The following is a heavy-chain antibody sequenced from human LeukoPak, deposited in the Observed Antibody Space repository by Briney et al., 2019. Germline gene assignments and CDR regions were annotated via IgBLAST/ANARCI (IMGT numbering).Heavy chain of an antibody. CDR2: IISKANSYAT. D-gene: IGHD4-17*01. V-gene: IGHV3-73*01. CDR3: TRHPDYGDYVWFDP. J-gene: IGHJ5*02. Sequence: GGSLRLSCAASGFTFSGSAMHWVRQASGKGLEWVGRIISKANSYATAYAASVKGRFTISRDDSKNTAYLQMNSLKTEDTAVYYCTRHPDYGDYVWFDPWGQGTLVTVSS. CDR1: GFTFSGSA.